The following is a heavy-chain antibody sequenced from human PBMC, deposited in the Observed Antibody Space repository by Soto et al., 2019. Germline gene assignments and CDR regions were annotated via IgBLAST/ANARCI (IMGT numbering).Heavy chain of an antibody. CDR3: ARDLEVVPAAILGDPYYYYGMDV. D-gene: IGHD2-2*01. CDR2: INPNSGGT. J-gene: IGHJ6*02. CDR1: GYTFTGYY. V-gene: IGHV1-2*04. Sequence: ASVKVSCKASGYTFTGYYMHWVRQAPGQGLEWMGWINPNSGGTNYAQKFQGWVTMTRDTSISTAYMELSRLRSDDTAVYYCARDLEVVPAAILGDPYYYYGMDVWGQGTTVTVSS.